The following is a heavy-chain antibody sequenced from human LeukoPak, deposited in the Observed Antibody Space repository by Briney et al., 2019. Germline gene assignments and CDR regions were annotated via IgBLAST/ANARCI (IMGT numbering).Heavy chain of an antibody. CDR1: GCTFTGYY. J-gene: IGHJ4*02. V-gene: IGHV1-2*02. Sequence: GALVKVSCKASGCTFTGYYMHWVRQAPGQGLEWMGWINPNSGGTNYAQKFQGRVTMTRDTSISTAYMELSRLRSDDTAVYYCARGAMVATLFFDYWGQGTLVTVSS. CDR2: INPNSGGT. CDR3: ARGAMVATLFFDY. D-gene: IGHD5-12*01.